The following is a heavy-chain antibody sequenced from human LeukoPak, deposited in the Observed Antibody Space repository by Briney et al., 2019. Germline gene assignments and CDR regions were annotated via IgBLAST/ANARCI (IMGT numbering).Heavy chain of an antibody. D-gene: IGHD2-2*01. CDR3: ARRAVVAAAVSYFDY. CDR1: GGPISNRTCY. CDR2: VYYTGTT. Sequence: SETLSLTCSVSGGPISNRTCYWGWIRQPPGKGLEWIGGVYYTGTTYYSPSLNSRVTVSIDTSNKQFSLRLTSVTAADTAVYYCARRAVVAAAVSYFDYWGQGILVTVSS. V-gene: IGHV4-39*01. J-gene: IGHJ4*02.